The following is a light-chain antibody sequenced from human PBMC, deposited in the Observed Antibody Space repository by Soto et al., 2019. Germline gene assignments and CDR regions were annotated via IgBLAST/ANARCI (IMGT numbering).Light chain of an antibody. CDR1: SSDVGNYKY. J-gene: IGLJ1*01. V-gene: IGLV2-14*01. CDR2: EVS. CDR3: FSYTSSCTYV. Sequence: QSVLTQPASVSGSPGQSITISCTGTSSDVGNYKYVSWYQQHPGKAPKLMIYEVSNRPSGVSNRFSGSKSGNTASLPISGLQAEDETDYYFFSYTSSCTYVFGTGTKVT.